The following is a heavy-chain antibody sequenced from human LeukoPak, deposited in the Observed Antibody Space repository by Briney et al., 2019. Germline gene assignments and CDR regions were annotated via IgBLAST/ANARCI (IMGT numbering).Heavy chain of an antibody. V-gene: IGHV3-30*02. D-gene: IGHD3-16*01. CDR3: VKDLPVLHS. CDR2: IQSDGSGE. Sequence: GGSLRLSCAASGFAFNSFAMHWVRQAPGKGLEHLAFIQSDGSGEYYADSVKGRFTISRDNSKNTLYLQMNGLRGDDTAVYYCVKDLPVLHSWGQGTLVTVSS. CDR1: GFAFNSFA. J-gene: IGHJ4*02.